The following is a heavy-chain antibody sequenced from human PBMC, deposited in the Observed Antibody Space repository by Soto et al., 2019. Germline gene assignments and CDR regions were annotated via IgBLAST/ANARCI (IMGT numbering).Heavy chain of an antibody. J-gene: IGHJ6*03. CDR3: ARVWDYYYYMDV. V-gene: IGHV4-31*03. CDR1: GGSISSGGYY. Sequence: SETLSLTCTVSGGSISSGGYYWSWIRQHPGKGLEWIGYIYYSGSTYYNPSLKSRVTISVDTSKNQFSLKLSSVTAADTAVYYCARVWDYYYYMDVWGKGTTVTVSS. D-gene: IGHD1-20*01. CDR2: IYYSGST.